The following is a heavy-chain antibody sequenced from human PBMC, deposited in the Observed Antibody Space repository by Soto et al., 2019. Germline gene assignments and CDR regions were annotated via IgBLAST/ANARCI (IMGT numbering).Heavy chain of an antibody. D-gene: IGHD6-13*01. V-gene: IGHV1-18*01. CDR1: GYTFTNYA. Sequence: QAQLVQSGAEVKKPGASVKVSCKASGYTFTNYAFSWVRQAPGQGLEWMGWISAYNGNTTYPQKLQGRVTMTTDTATSTAYKELRTLRADDTAVYYCASDLAGAGPFDGWGQGTRVTVSS. CDR3: ASDLAGAGPFDG. J-gene: IGHJ4*02. CDR2: ISAYNGNT.